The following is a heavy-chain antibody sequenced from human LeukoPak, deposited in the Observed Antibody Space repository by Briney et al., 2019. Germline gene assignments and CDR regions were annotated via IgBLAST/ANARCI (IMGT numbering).Heavy chain of an antibody. J-gene: IGHJ4*02. Sequence: GGSLRLSCAASGFTFSSYWMSWVRQAPGKGLEWVANIKRDGSEKYYVDSVKGRFTISRDNARNSVYLQTNSLKVDDTAVYYCARDTHFYGSGSPSFDFWGQGDLVTVSS. CDR2: IKRDGSEK. D-gene: IGHD3-10*01. CDR1: GFTFSSYW. CDR3: ARDTHFYGSGSPSFDF. V-gene: IGHV3-7*01.